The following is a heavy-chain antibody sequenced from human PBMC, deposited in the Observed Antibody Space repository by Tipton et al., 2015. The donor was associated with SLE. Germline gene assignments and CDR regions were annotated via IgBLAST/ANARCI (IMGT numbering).Heavy chain of an antibody. Sequence: GSLRLSCAASGFTFRRYDMHWVRQVTGKGLEWVSAIGLGGDTHYRDSVKGRFTVPRENAKNSLYLQMNSLRDGDTAVYYCIRGGIRVSGIDAFDIWGQGTLVTVSS. CDR1: GFTFRRYD. CDR3: IRGGIRVSGIDAFDI. CDR2: IGLGGDT. V-gene: IGHV3-13*01. J-gene: IGHJ3*02. D-gene: IGHD1-14*01.